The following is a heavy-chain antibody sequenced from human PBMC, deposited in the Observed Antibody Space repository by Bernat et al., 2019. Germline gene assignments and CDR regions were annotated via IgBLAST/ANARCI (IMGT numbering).Heavy chain of an antibody. CDR3: ADPYYYESDWQIGGYLDY. V-gene: IGHV2-5*02. D-gene: IGHD3-22*01. CDR2: IYWDDDK. Sequence: QITLKESGPTLVKPTQTLTLTCTFSGFSLSTSGVGVGWIRQPPGKALEWLALIYWDDDKRYSPSLKSRLTITKDTSKNQVVLTMTNMDPVDTATYYCADPYYYESDWQIGGYLDYWGQGTLVTVSS. CDR1: GFSLSTSGVG. J-gene: IGHJ4*02.